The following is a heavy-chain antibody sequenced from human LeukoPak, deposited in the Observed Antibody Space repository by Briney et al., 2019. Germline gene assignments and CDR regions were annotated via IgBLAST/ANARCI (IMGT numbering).Heavy chain of an antibody. CDR2: INHSGST. V-gene: IGHV4-34*01. Sequence: SETLSLTCAVYGGSLSGYYWSWIRQPPGKGLEWIGEINHSGSTNYNPSLKSRVTISVDTSKNQFSLKLSSVTAADTAVYYCAGNLLWFGENAFDIWGQGTMVTVSS. D-gene: IGHD3-10*01. CDR1: GGSLSGYY. J-gene: IGHJ3*02. CDR3: AGNLLWFGENAFDI.